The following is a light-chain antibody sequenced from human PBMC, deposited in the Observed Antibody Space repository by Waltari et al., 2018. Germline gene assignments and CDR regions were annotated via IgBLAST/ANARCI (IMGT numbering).Light chain of an antibody. CDR3: QQYNSYLLT. J-gene: IGKJ4*01. CDR2: KAS. Sequence: DIQMTQSPSTLSASVGDRVTIICRANQNIRNWVAWYQQKPGKAPQILIYKASSLQSGVPSRFSGSGSVTEFTLTISSLQPDEFATYYCQQYNSYLLTFGGGTKVEIK. CDR1: QNIRNW. V-gene: IGKV1-5*03.